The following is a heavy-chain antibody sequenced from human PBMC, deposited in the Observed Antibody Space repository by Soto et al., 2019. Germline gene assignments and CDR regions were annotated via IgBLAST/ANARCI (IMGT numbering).Heavy chain of an antibody. V-gene: IGHV3-21*01. Sequence: SGGSLRLSCAVSGFTFRGFTMNWVRRAPGKGLEWVSTISSNSAYIYYTDALRGRFTISRDNAKNSLHLQMNSLRAEDTAVYYCTRDASRDSSARGWFDPWGPGTLVTVSS. CDR3: TRDASRDSSARGWFDP. CDR2: ISSNSAYI. J-gene: IGHJ5*02. D-gene: IGHD6-13*01. CDR1: GFTFRGFT.